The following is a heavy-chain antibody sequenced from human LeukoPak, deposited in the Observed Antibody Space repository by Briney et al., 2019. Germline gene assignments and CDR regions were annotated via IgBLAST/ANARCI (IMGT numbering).Heavy chain of an antibody. V-gene: IGHV1-46*01. CDR2: INPSGGST. Sequence: ASVKVSCKASGYTFTSYYMHWVRQAPGQGLEWMGIINPSGGSTSYAQKFQGRVTMTRDMSTSTDYMELSSLRSEDTAGYYCARDNSVGDTAWWFDPWGQGTLVTVSS. CDR1: GYTFTSYY. D-gene: IGHD1-26*01. J-gene: IGHJ5*02. CDR3: ARDNSVGDTAWWFDP.